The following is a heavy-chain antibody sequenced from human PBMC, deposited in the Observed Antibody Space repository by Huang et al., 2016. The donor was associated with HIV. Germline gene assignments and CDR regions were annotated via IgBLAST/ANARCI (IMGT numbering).Heavy chain of an antibody. V-gene: IGHV1-69*13. J-gene: IGHJ5*02. CDR1: GGTFSSYA. Sequence: QVLLVQSGAEVRKPGSSVKVSCTAFGGTFSSYAISWVRQAPGQGLEWMGGIIPIFGTANYPQKFQGRVTITVDESTNTGYMELTRLTSEDTAVYYCARTAYSYGFRQGYNWFDPWGQGTPVTVSS. CDR2: IIPIFGTA. D-gene: IGHD5-18*01. CDR3: ARTAYSYGFRQGYNWFDP.